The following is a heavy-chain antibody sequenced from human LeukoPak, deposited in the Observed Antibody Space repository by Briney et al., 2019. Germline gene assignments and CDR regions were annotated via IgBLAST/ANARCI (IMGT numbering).Heavy chain of an antibody. Sequence: GGSLRLSCAASKFTFSDYSMSWVRQAPGKGLEWVSSISSIRNYIYYADSVKGRFTVSRDNAKNSLYLQMNSLRAEDTAVYYIGRGAGSSSYDLTLEGGYYFDYWGQGTLVTVSS. CDR3: GRGAGSSSYDLTLEGGYYFDY. CDR1: KFTFSDYS. J-gene: IGHJ4*02. CDR2: ISSIRNYI. D-gene: IGHD6-13*01. V-gene: IGHV3-21*01.